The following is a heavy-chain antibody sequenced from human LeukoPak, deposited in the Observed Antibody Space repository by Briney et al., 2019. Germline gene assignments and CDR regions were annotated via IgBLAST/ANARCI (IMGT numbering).Heavy chain of an antibody. J-gene: IGHJ3*02. Sequence: PSETLSLTCTVSGGSISNYYWSWIRQPPGKGLEWIGYIYSTGTTNYNPSLKSRVTISLDTSKNQFSLKLISVIAADTALYYCARDGAFDIWGQGTMVSVSS. CDR1: GGSISNYY. CDR3: ARDGAFDI. CDR2: IYSTGTT. V-gene: IGHV4-59*01.